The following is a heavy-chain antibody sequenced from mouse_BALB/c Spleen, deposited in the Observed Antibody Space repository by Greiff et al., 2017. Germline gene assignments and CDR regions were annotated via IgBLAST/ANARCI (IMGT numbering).Heavy chain of an antibody. CDR1: GYSITSDYA. CDR3: AGGDYYGYYAMDY. J-gene: IGHJ4*01. CDR2: ISYSGST. Sequence: EVKLQESGPGLVKPSQSLSLTCTVTGYSITSDYAWNWIRQFPGNKLEWMGYISYSGSTSYNPSLKSRISITRDTSKNQFFLQLNSVTTEDTATYYCAGGDYYGYYAMDYWGQGTSVTVSS. D-gene: IGHD1-2*01. V-gene: IGHV3-2*02.